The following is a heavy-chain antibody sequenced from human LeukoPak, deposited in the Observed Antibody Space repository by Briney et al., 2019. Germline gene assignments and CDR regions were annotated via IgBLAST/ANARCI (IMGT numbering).Heavy chain of an antibody. CDR1: GGSISSSSYY. J-gene: IGHJ4*02. D-gene: IGHD3-3*01. CDR2: IYYSGST. V-gene: IGHV4-39*07. CDR3: ARTLGNRYYDFWSGYYHGEYYFDY. Sequence: PSETLSLTCTVSGGSISSSSYYWGWIRQPPGKGLEWIGSIYYSGSTYYNPSLKSRVTISVDTSKNQFSLKLSSVTAADTAVYYCARTLGNRYYDFWSGYYHGEYYFDYWGQGTLVTVSS.